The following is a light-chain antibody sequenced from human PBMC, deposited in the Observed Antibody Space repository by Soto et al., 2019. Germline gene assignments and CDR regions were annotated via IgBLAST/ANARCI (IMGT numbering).Light chain of an antibody. CDR2: GAS. V-gene: IGKV3-15*01. J-gene: IGKJ5*01. CDR1: QSVSSN. Sequence: EIVMTQSTATLSVSPGERATLSCRASQSVSSNLAWYQQKPGQAPRRLIYGASTRATGIPARFSGIRSATDFTLTISSLQSEDFALYYCQQYNNCPPTFGQGTRLEIK. CDR3: QQYNNCPPT.